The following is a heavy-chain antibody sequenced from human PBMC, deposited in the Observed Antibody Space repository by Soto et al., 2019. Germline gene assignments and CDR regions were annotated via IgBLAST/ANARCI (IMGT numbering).Heavy chain of an antibody. Sequence: SETLSLTCTLSGDSITWSSCYWGWIRQPPGKGLEWVGDVYYSGSTYYNPSLKSRLTMSIDTSKGQFSLKMSSVTAGDTGVYWSPRLPSRIPAASHGTSNWLDPSGPGTRVTVS. CDR1: GDSITWSSCY. CDR3: PRLPSRIPAASHGTSNWLDP. D-gene: IGHD1-1*01. V-gene: IGHV4-39*01. J-gene: IGHJ5*02. CDR2: VYYSGST.